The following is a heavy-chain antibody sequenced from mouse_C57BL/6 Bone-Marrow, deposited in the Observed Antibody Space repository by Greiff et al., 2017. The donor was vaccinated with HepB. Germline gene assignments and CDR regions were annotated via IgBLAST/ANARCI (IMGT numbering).Heavy chain of an antibody. CDR1: GFTFSSYG. J-gene: IGHJ3*01. Sequence: DVKLVESGGDLVKPGGSLKLSCAASGFTFSSYGMSWVRQTPDKRLEWVATISSGGSYTYYPDSVKGRFTISRDNAKNTLYLQMSSLKSEDTAMYYCARRGYGSSYWFAYWGQGTLVTVSA. CDR2: ISSGGSYT. V-gene: IGHV5-6*02. D-gene: IGHD1-1*01. CDR3: ARRGYGSSYWFAY.